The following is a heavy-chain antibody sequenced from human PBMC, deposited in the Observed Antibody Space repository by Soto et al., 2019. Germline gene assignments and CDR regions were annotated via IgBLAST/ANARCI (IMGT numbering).Heavy chain of an antibody. D-gene: IGHD2-15*01. CDR2: ISHDGSNK. CDR3: AHSWYCSGGSCYYTYYFDY. CDR1: GFTFSSYG. V-gene: IGHV3-30*03. Sequence: GSLRLSCAASGFTFSSYGMHWVRQAPGKGLEWVAVISHDGSNKNYADSVKGRFTISRDNAKNTLYLQMNSLRVDDTATYYCAHSWYCSGGSCYYTYYFDYWGQGTLVTVSS. J-gene: IGHJ4*02.